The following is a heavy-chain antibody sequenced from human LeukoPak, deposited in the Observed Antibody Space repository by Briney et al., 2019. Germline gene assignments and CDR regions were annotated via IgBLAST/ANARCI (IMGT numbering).Heavy chain of an antibody. CDR2: FDPEDGER. Sequence: ASVKVSCKVSGYNSNELSMHWVRQAPGKGLEWMGGFDPEDGERIYAQKFQGRVTLTEDTSTDTAYMELSSLSSADTAMYYCALNAYCSSNSCWGNYYYYYMDFWGKGTTVTVSS. CDR3: ALNAYCSSNSCWGNYYYYYMDF. J-gene: IGHJ6*03. D-gene: IGHD2-2*01. V-gene: IGHV1-24*01. CDR1: GYNSNELS.